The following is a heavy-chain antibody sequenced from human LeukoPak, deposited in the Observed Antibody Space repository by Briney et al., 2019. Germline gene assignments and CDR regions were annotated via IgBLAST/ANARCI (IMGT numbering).Heavy chain of an antibody. CDR1: GFTFSSYG. CDR2: ISYDGSNK. Sequence: GRSLRLSCAASGFTFSSYGMHWVRQAPGKGLEWVAVISYDGSNKYYADSVKGRFTISRDNSKNTLYLQMNSLRAEDTAVYYCARDATIVVVPADPPTPTDYWGQGTLVTVSS. D-gene: IGHD2-2*01. CDR3: ARDATIVVVPADPPTPTDY. V-gene: IGHV3-30*03. J-gene: IGHJ4*02.